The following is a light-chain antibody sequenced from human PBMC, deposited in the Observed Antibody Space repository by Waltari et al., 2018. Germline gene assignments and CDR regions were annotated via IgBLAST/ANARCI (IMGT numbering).Light chain of an antibody. CDR1: TSNIGPPYD. CDR3: QSYDRRLEVI. CDR2: ANV. J-gene: IGLJ2*01. Sequence: QSVLTQPPSVSGAPGQRVTISCSGSTSNIGPPYDVPWNQQPQGTAPKPLIFANVHRPSGVPDRFSGSKSGTSASLAITGLHAEDEADYYCQSYDRRLEVIFGGGTKLAVL. V-gene: IGLV1-40*01.